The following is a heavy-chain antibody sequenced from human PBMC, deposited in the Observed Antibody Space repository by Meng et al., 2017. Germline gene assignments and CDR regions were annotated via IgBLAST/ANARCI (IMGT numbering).Heavy chain of an antibody. Sequence: GGSLRLSCAASGFTFSSYGMHWVRQAPGKGLEWVAVIWYDGSNKYYADSVKGRFTISRDNSKNTLYLQMNSLRAEDTAVYYCAREGIAAAGTVDYWGQGKLVTGAS. V-gene: IGHV3-33*01. J-gene: IGHJ4*02. CDR2: IWYDGSNK. CDR3: AREGIAAAGTVDY. CDR1: GFTFSSYG. D-gene: IGHD6-13*01.